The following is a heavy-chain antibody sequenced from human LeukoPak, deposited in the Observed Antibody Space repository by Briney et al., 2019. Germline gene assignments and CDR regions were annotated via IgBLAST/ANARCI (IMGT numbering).Heavy chain of an antibody. J-gene: IGHJ4*02. V-gene: IGHV3-30-3*01. Sequence: GGSLRLFCAASGFTFSSYAMHWVRQAPGKGLEWVAVISYDGSNKYYADSVKGRFTISRDNSKNTLYLQMNSLRAEDTAVYYCAKDRRSGSYYDPPYYFDYWGQGTLVTVSS. CDR1: GFTFSSYA. CDR2: ISYDGSNK. D-gene: IGHD1-26*01. CDR3: AKDRRSGSYYDPPYYFDY.